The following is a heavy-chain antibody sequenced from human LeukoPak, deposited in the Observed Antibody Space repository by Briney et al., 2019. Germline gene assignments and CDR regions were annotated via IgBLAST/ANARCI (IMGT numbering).Heavy chain of an antibody. J-gene: IGHJ4*02. Sequence: PSETLSLTCAVYGGSFSGYYWSWIRQPPGKGLEWIGEINHSGSTNYNPSLKSRVTISVDTSKNQFSLKLSSVTAADTAVYYCARVGLFYDSSSFSYWGQGTLVTVSS. CDR1: GGSFSGYY. V-gene: IGHV4-34*01. D-gene: IGHD3-22*01. CDR2: INHSGST. CDR3: ARVGLFYDSSSFSY.